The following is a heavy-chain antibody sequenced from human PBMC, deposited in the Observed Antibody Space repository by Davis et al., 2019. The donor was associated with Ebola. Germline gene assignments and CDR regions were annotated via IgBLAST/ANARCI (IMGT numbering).Heavy chain of an antibody. CDR1: GGTFSSYA. D-gene: IGHD4-17*01. CDR3: ARENGDYVGYYYGMDV. V-gene: IGHV1-69*13. CDR2: IIPIFGTA. J-gene: IGHJ6*02. Sequence: SVKVSCKASGGTFSSYAISWVRQAPGQGLEWMGGIIPIFGTANYAQKFQGRVTITADESTSTAYMELSSLRSEDTAVYYCARENGDYVGYYYGMDVWGQGTTVTVSS.